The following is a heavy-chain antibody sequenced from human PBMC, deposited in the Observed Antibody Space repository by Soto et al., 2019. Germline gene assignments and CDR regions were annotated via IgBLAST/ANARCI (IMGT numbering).Heavy chain of an antibody. V-gene: IGHV4-59*01. CDR1: GGSISSYY. D-gene: IGHD2-21*02. Sequence: QVQLQESRQGLVKPSETLSLTCTVSGGSISSYYWSWIRQPPGKGLEWIGYIYYSGSTNYNPSLKSRVTISVDTSKNQFSLKLSSVTAADTAVYYCARDYCGGDCYPDYWGQGTLVTVSS. J-gene: IGHJ4*02. CDR3: ARDYCGGDCYPDY. CDR2: IYYSGST.